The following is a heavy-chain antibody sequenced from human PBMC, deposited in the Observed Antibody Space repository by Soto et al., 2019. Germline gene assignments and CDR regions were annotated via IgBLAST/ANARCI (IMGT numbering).Heavy chain of an antibody. D-gene: IGHD3-10*01. V-gene: IGHV4-59*01. J-gene: IGHJ5*02. CDR3: ARGGPSSKWLDP. Sequence: SETLSLTCTVSGGSISGYYWSWIRQPPGKGLEWIGYIHYSGSTDYNPSLKSRVTISVDTSKNQFSLKLNSGTAADTAVYYCARGGPSSKWLDPWGQGTLVTVSS. CDR1: GGSISGYY. CDR2: IHYSGST.